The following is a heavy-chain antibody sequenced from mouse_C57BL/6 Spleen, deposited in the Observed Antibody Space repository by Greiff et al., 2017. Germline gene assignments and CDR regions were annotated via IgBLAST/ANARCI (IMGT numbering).Heavy chain of an antibody. CDR3: ARPLELGRGFAY. V-gene: IGHV1-42*01. CDR2: INPSTGGT. CDR1: GYSFTGYY. Sequence: EVQLQQSGPELVKPGASVKISCKASGYSFTGYYMNWVKQSPEKSLEWIGEINPSTGGTTYNQKFKAKATLTVDKSSSTAYMQLKSLTSEDSAVYYCARPLELGRGFAYWGQGTLVTVSA. J-gene: IGHJ3*01. D-gene: IGHD4-1*01.